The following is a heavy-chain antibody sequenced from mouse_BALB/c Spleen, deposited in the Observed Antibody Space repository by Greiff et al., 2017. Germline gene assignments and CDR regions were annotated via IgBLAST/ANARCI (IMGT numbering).Heavy chain of an antibody. CDR2: ISYSGST. J-gene: IGHJ3*01. CDR1: GYSITSDYA. Sequence: EVKLQESGPGLVKPSQSLSLTCTVTGYSITSDYAWNWIRQFPGNKLEWMGYISYSGSTSYNPSLKSRISITRDTSKNQFFLQLNSVTTEDTATYYCARLGYDPAYWGQGTLVTVSA. CDR3: ARLGYDPAY. V-gene: IGHV3-2*02. D-gene: IGHD2-10*02.